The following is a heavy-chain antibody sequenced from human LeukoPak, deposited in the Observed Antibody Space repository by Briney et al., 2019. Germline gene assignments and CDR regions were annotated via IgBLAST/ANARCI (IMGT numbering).Heavy chain of an antibody. Sequence: GGSLRLSCAASGFTFSSYAMHWVRQAPGQRLEWMGWINAGNGNTKYSQKFQGRVTITRDTSASTAYMELSSLRSEDTAVYYCARGLGSYCGRTDYWGQGTLVTVSS. CDR3: ARGLGSYCGRTDY. V-gene: IGHV1-3*01. J-gene: IGHJ4*02. CDR2: INAGNGNT. CDR1: GFTFSSYA. D-gene: IGHD1-26*01.